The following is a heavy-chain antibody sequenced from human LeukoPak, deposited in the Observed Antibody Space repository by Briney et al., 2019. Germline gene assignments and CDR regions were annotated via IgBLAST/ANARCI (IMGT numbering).Heavy chain of an antibody. Sequence: GASVKVSCKASGYSFTGYYLHWVRQAPGQGLEWIGWINPYSGSTTYAQQFQGRVTMTRDTANTTVYMELNRLTSDYTAVYYCARYPPDDFWGQGNLVTVS. J-gene: IGHJ4*02. CDR2: INPYSGST. CDR3: ARYPPDDF. CDR1: GYSFTGYY. V-gene: IGHV1-2*02.